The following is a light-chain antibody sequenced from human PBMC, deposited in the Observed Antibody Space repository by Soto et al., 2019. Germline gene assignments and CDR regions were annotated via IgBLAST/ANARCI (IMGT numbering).Light chain of an antibody. CDR2: AVS. Sequence: QSALTQPASVSGSPGQSITISCTGTSSDVGGYNYVSWYKQHPGKAPKLMIYAVSNRPSGVSNRFSASKSGSTASLTISGVQAEDEADYYCTSYTISGTVVFGGGTKLTVL. V-gene: IGLV2-14*01. CDR1: SSDVGGYNY. CDR3: TSYTISGTVV. J-gene: IGLJ2*01.